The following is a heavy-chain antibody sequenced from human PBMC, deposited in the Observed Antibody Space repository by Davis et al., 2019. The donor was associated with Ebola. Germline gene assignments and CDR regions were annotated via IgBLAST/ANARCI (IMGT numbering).Heavy chain of an antibody. D-gene: IGHD6-19*01. V-gene: IGHV3-11*01. CDR3: ARGVSSGWSMDV. CDR1: GFSFSDYF. CDR2: ISGSGSTI. Sequence: GESLKISCAASGFSFSDYFMTWIRQAPGKGPEWVSYISGSGSTIYYADSVKGRFTISRDNAKNSLYLQVNSLRAEDTAVYYGARGVSSGWSMDVWGKGTTVIVSS. J-gene: IGHJ6*04.